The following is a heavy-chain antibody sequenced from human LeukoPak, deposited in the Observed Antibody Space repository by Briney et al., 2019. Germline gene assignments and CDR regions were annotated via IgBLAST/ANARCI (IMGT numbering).Heavy chain of an antibody. J-gene: IGHJ6*03. CDR1: GYTFTSYA. D-gene: IGHD3-9*01. CDR3: ARTLYDILTDRGYYYYMDV. CDR2: INTNTGNP. Sequence: GASVKVSCKASGYTFTSYAMNWVRQAPGQGLEWMGWINTNTGNPTYAQGFTGRFVFSLDTSVSTAYLQISSLKAEDTAVYYCARTLYDILTDRGYYYYMDVWGKGTTVTVSS. V-gene: IGHV7-4-1*02.